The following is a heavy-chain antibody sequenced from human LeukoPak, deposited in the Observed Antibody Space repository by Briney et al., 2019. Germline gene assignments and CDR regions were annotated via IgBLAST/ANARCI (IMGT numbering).Heavy chain of an antibody. Sequence: PGGSLRLSCAASGFTFSDSGMHWVRQAPGKGLEWVAIISFDGSRRFYADSVRGRFTVSRVNSKNTLFLQMDSLSADDTGVYYCAKEGTDCGDYPYFFDYWGQGTLVTVSS. V-gene: IGHV3-30*18. CDR2: ISFDGSRR. CDR3: AKEGTDCGDYPYFFDY. D-gene: IGHD4-17*01. CDR1: GFTFSDSG. J-gene: IGHJ4*02.